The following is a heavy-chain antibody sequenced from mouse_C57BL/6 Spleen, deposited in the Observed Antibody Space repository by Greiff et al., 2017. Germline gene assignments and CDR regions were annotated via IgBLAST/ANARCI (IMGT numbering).Heavy chain of an antibody. V-gene: IGHV14-3*01. CDR1: GFNIKNTY. CDR3: ATTVVATRAWFAY. J-gene: IGHJ3*01. Sequence: EVMLVESVAELVRPGASVKLSCTASGFNIKNTYMHWVKQRPEQGLEWIGMIDPANGNTKYAPKFQGKATITADTSSNTAYLQLSSLTSEDTAIYYCATTVVATRAWFAYWGQGTLVTVSA. CDR2: IDPANGNT. D-gene: IGHD1-1*01.